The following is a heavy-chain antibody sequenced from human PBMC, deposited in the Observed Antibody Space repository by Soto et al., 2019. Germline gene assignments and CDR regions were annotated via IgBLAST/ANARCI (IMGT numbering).Heavy chain of an antibody. V-gene: IGHV3-74*01. J-gene: IGHJ6*02. D-gene: IGHD3-3*01. CDR2: INNDGSST. Sequence: GGSLRLSCAASGFTFSSYWMYWVRQAPGKGLVWVSRINNDGSSTCYADSVKGRFTISRDNTKNTLYLQMTSLRAEDTAVYYCIRDEWVIDGYNDFSHGMDVWGQGTRVTVSS. CDR1: GFTFSSYW. CDR3: IRDEWVIDGYNDFSHGMDV.